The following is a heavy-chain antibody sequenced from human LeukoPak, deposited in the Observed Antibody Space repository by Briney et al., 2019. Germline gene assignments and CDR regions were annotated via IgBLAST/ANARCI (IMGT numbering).Heavy chain of an antibody. CDR2: IWHDGSNK. CDR1: GFTFSSYG. CDR3: ARGSTVAPGY. D-gene: IGHD4-23*01. J-gene: IGHJ4*02. Sequence: PGGSLRLSCAASGFTFSSYGMHWVRQAPGKGLEWLAVIWHDGSNKYYADSVKGRFTISRDNSKNTLYLQMNSLRAEDTAVYYCARGSTVAPGYWGQGTLVTVSS. V-gene: IGHV3-33*01.